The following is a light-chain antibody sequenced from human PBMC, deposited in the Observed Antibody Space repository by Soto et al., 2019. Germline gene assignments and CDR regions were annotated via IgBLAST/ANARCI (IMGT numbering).Light chain of an antibody. J-gene: IGLJ1*01. CDR3: SSYTSTFRRV. CDR1: SSDIGGYNY. Sequence: QSVLTQPASVSGSPGQSITISCTGTSSDIGGYNYVSWYQQHPGKAPKLMIYEVSNRPSGVSDRFSGSKSRNTASLTISGLQAEDDADYYCSSYTSTFRRVFGTGPKVTVL. CDR2: EVS. V-gene: IGLV2-14*01.